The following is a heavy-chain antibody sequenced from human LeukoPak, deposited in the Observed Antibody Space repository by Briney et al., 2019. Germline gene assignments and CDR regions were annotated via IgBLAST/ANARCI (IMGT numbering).Heavy chain of an antibody. Sequence: GGSLRLSCTASGFSFSNYWMSWVRQAPGKGLEWVASIKQDESEKYYVDSVKGRFTTSRDNAKSSLYLQMNALRGEDTAVYYCARLVGDVTTWDCWGQGTLVTVSS. J-gene: IGHJ4*02. D-gene: IGHD1-26*01. CDR2: IKQDESEK. CDR1: GFSFSNYW. V-gene: IGHV3-7*03. CDR3: ARLVGDVTTWDC.